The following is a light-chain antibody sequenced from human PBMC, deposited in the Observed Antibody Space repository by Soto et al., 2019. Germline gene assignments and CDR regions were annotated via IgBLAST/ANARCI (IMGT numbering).Light chain of an antibody. CDR3: CSYAGSSLWV. J-gene: IGLJ3*02. V-gene: IGLV2-11*01. CDR2: DVT. CDR1: SSDVGAYND. Sequence: QSALTQPRSVSGSPGQSVTISCTGTSSDVGAYNDVSWYQHHPGKAPKLVMYDVTKRPSGVPDRFAGSKSGNTASLTISGLQSEDAADYYCCSYAGSSLWVFGGGTKLTVL.